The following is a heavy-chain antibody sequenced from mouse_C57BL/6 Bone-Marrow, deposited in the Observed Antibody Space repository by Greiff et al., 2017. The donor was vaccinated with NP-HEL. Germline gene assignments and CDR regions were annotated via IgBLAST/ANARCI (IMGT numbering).Heavy chain of an antibody. D-gene: IGHD1-1*01. CDR3: ARGITTVVASYYFDY. CDR2: ILPGSGST. V-gene: IGHV1-9*01. CDR1: GYTFTGYW. J-gene: IGHJ2*01. Sequence: QVQLQQSGAELMKPGASVKLSCKATGYTFTGYWIEWVKQRPGHGLEWIGEILPGSGSTNNNEKFKGKATFTADTSSNTAYMQLSSLTTEDSAIYYCARGITTVVASYYFDYWGQGTTLTVSS.